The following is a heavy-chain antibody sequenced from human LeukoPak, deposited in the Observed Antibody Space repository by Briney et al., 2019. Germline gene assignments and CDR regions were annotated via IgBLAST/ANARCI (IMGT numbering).Heavy chain of an antibody. Sequence: GGSLRLSCAASGFTFNNYALSWVRQAPGKGLEWISAISGVGGNTYYADSVKGRFTISRDNSKNTLYLQMNSLRADDTAVYYCAKDLGVFDYWGQGTLVTVSS. J-gene: IGHJ4*02. CDR3: AKDLGVFDY. CDR1: GFTFNNYA. V-gene: IGHV3-23*01. CDR2: ISGVGGNT.